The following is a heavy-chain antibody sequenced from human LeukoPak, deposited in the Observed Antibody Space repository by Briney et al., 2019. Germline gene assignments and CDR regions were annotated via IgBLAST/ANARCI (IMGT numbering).Heavy chain of an antibody. D-gene: IGHD5-18*01. J-gene: IGHJ4*02. V-gene: IGHV3-7*01. Sequence: GGSLRLSCVTSGFTFTNYWMRWVRQVPGKGMEWVANIKQEGSEELYADSVRGRYTISRDNAKNSLYLQMNSLRAEDTAVYHCARGYSYGLAPFDYWGQGTLVSVSS. CDR3: ARGYSYGLAPFDY. CDR2: IKQEGSEE. CDR1: GFTFTNYW.